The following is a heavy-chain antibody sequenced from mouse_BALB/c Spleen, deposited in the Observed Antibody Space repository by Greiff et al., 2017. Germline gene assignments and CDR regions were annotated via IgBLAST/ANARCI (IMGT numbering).Heavy chain of an antibody. D-gene: IGHD1-1*01. J-gene: IGHJ4*01. Sequence: EVQLQQSGPELVKPGASVKIPCKASGYTFTDYNMDWVKQSHGKSLEWIGDINPNNGGTIYNQKFKGKATLTVDKSSSTAYMELRSLTSEDTAVYYCARSNYYGSSEAMDYWGQGTSVTVSS. CDR2: INPNNGGT. CDR1: GYTFTDYN. CDR3: ARSNYYGSSEAMDY. V-gene: IGHV1-18*01.